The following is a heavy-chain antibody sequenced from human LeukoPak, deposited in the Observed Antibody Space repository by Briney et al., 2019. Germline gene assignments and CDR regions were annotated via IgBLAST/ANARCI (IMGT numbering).Heavy chain of an antibody. CDR3: AREPYNYYGMDV. CDR2: ISSSSSYI. CDR1: GFTFSSYS. J-gene: IGHJ6*02. V-gene: IGHV3-21*01. Sequence: GGSLRLSRAASGFTFSSYSMNWVRQAPGKGLEWVSSISSSSSYIFYADSVKGRFTISRDNAKNSLYLQMNSLRAEDTAVYFCAREPYNYYGMDVWGQGTTVTVSS.